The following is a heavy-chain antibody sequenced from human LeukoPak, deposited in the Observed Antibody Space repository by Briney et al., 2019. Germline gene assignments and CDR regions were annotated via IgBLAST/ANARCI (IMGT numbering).Heavy chain of an antibody. V-gene: IGHV3-23*01. CDR3: AKRYYYDSSGYYREYYFDY. CDR1: GFTFSSYA. J-gene: IGHJ4*02. CDR2: ISGSGGST. Sequence: PGGSLRLSCAASGFTFSSYAMSWVRQAPGKGLEWVSSISGSGGSTYHADSVKGRFTISRDNSKNTLNLKINSLRAEDTAVYYCAKRYYYDSSGYYREYYFDYWGQGTLVTVSS. D-gene: IGHD3-22*01.